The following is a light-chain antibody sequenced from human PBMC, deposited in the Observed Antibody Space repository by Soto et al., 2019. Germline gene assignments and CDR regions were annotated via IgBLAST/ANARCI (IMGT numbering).Light chain of an antibody. CDR1: SSDVGGHNY. J-gene: IGLJ3*02. CDR2: EVD. V-gene: IGLV2-8*01. Sequence: QSVLTQPPSASGSPGQSVTISCTGTSSDVGGHNYVSWYQQHPGKAPKFMIYEVDKRPSGVPDRFSGSKSGNTASLTVSGLQAEDEADYYCSSYAGSNNVVFGGGTKLTVL. CDR3: SSYAGSNNVV.